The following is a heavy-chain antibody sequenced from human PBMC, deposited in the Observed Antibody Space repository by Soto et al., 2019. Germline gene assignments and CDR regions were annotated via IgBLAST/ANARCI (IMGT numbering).Heavy chain of an antibody. CDR3: ARAVAVCGFDL. J-gene: IGHJ4*02. CDR1: GDSVSSNTAA. V-gene: IGHV6-1*01. Sequence: PSQTLSLTCAISGDSVSSNTAAWNWIRSSPSRGLEWLGRTYYRSNWRHDYAVSVKSRITVNPDTSKIHFSLQLNSVTPDDTAVYYCARAVAVCGFDLWGQGTLVTVSS. D-gene: IGHD3-16*01. CDR2: TYYRSNWRH.